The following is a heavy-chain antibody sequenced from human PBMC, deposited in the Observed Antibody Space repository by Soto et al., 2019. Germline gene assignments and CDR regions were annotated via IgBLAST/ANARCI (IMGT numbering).Heavy chain of an antibody. CDR2: ITVDGGST. J-gene: IGHJ3*02. D-gene: IGHD1-26*01. V-gene: IGHV3-23*01. CDR1: GFTFNTFA. CDR3: AKVVYGRRVNDALDI. Sequence: EAQLLESGGGLVQPGGSLRLSCAASGFTFNTFALTWVRQAPGKGLEWVSSITVDGGSTYYVDSVKGRFTVSRDNSKSTLQLRVDSLRAEAAAGYYCAKVVYGRRVNDALDIWGQGTMVTVSS.